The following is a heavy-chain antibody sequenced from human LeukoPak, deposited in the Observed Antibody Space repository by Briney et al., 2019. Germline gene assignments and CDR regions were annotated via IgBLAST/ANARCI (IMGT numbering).Heavy chain of an antibody. V-gene: IGHV4-59*01. CDR1: GGSISSYY. D-gene: IGHD5-12*01. CDR3: AGGYSGYRTLDY. CDR2: IYYSGST. Sequence: SETLSLTCTVSGGSISSYYWGWIRQLPGKGLEWIGYIYYSGSTNYNPSLKSQVTISVDTSKNQFSLKLSSVTAADTAVYYCAGGYSGYRTLDYWGQGTLVTVSS. J-gene: IGHJ4*02.